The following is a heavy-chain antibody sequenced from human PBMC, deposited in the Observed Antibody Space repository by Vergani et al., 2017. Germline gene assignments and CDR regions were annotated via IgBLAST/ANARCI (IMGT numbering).Heavy chain of an antibody. CDR2: ISSSSSYI. CDR1: GFTFSIYT. CDR3: ARDPSSSGWYDY. Sequence: EVQLLESGGGLVQPGGSLRLSCAASGFTFSIYTMNWVRQAPGKGLEWVSSISSSSSYIYYADSVKGRFTISRDNAKNSLYLQMNSLRAEDTAVYYCARDPSSSGWYDYWGQGTLVTVSS. J-gene: IGHJ4*02. V-gene: IGHV3-21*01. D-gene: IGHD6-19*01.